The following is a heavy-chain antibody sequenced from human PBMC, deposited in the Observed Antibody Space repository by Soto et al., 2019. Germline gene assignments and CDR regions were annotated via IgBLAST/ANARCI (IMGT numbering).Heavy chain of an antibody. CDR3: ARDPRGGRYYETGGYYYTGGNWFDP. V-gene: IGHV1-2*02. J-gene: IGHJ5*02. Sequence: QVHLVQSGAEVKKPGASVRVSCKVSGLTFTAYYMHWVRQAPGQGLEWMGCINPDNGATKSPQKFQGRVTMTRDTSITTVYMEMSSLRSDDTAVYFFARDPRGGRYYETGGYYYTGGNWFDPWGQGTLVILSS. CDR1: GLTFTAYY. CDR2: INPDNGAT. D-gene: IGHD3-22*01.